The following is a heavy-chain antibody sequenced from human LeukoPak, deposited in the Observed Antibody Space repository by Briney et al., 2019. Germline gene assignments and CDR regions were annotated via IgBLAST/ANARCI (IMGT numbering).Heavy chain of an antibody. D-gene: IGHD3-22*01. J-gene: IGHJ4*02. Sequence: GGSLRLSCTASGFTFGDYAMSWVRQAPGKGLEWEGFIRSKAYGGTTEYAASVKGRFTISRDDSKSIAYLQMNSLKTEDTAVYYCTRDRRNYYDSSGYSYWGQGTLVTVSS. CDR2: IRSKAYGGTT. CDR1: GFTFGDYA. V-gene: IGHV3-49*04. CDR3: TRDRRNYYDSSGYSY.